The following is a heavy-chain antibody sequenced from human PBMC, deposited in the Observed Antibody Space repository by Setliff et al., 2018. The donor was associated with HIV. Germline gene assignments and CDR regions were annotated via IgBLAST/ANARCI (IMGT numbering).Heavy chain of an antibody. CDR3: ARDPYY. Sequence: ETLSLTCTVSGGSISSYYWSWVRQAPGKGLEWVSVIYSGGSTYYADSVKGRFTISRDNSKNTLYLQMNSLRAEDTAVYYCARDPYYWGQGTLVTVSS. V-gene: IGHV3-53*01. CDR2: IYSGGST. J-gene: IGHJ4*02. CDR1: GGSISSYY.